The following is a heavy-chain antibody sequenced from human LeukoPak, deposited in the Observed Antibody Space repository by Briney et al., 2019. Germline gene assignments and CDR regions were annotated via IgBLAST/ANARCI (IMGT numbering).Heavy chain of an antibody. J-gene: IGHJ4*02. V-gene: IGHV3-11*05. Sequence: GGSLRLSCDASGFSISDYYMSWIRQSPGKGLEWISYITSGSGSTKYADSVKGQFTISRDKAKNSVALQLNSLRAEDTAVYYCTKERRGSYYAFESWGQGTLVTVSS. CDR2: ITSGSGST. CDR1: GFSISDYY. D-gene: IGHD3-22*01. CDR3: TKERRGSYYAFES.